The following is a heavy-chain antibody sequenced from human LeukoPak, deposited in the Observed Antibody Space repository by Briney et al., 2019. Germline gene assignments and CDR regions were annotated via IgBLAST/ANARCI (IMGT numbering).Heavy chain of an antibody. D-gene: IGHD3-22*01. CDR2: IIPILGIA. V-gene: IGHV1-69*04. CDR1: GGTFSSYA. Sequence: SVKVSCKASGGTFSSYAISWVRQAPGQGLEWMGRIIPILGIANYAQKFQGRVTITADKSTSTAYMELSSLRSEDTAVYYCARDNYYYDSSGYYPQTNWFDPWGQGTLVTVSS. J-gene: IGHJ5*02. CDR3: ARDNYYYDSSGYYPQTNWFDP.